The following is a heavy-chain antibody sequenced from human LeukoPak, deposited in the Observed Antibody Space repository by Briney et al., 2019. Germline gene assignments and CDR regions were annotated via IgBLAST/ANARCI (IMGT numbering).Heavy chain of an antibody. CDR1: GGTFSSYA. CDR3: ARHEMGSSGWKRGVDY. D-gene: IGHD6-19*01. CDR2: IIPIFGTA. Sequence: SSVKVSCKASGGTFSSYAISWVRQAPGQGLEWMGGIIPIFGTANYAQKFQGRVTITADESTSTAYMELSSLRSEDTAVYYCARHEMGSSGWKRGVDYWGQGTLVTVSS. J-gene: IGHJ4*02. V-gene: IGHV1-69*01.